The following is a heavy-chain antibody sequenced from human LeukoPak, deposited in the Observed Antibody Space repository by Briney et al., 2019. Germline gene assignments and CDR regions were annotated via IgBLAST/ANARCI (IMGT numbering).Heavy chain of an antibody. CDR1: GFTFSSYA. CDR3: AKETVAAPPIDY. J-gene: IGHJ4*02. D-gene: IGHD6-19*01. Sequence: GGSLRLSCAASGFTFSSYAMSWVRQAPGKGLEWASAISGSAYSTYYADSVKGRFTISRDNSKNTLYLQMNSLRAEDTDVYYCAKETVAAPPIDYWGQGTLVTVSS. CDR2: ISGSAYST. V-gene: IGHV3-23*01.